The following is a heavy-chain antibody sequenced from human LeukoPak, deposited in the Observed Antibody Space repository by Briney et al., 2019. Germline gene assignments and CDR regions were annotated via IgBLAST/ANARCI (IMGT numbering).Heavy chain of an antibody. CDR2: IYYSGST. D-gene: IGHD3-10*01. J-gene: IGHJ4*02. Sequence: PSETLSLTCTVSGGSISSSSYYWGWIRQPPGKGLEWIGSIYYSGSTYYNPSLKSRVTISVDTSKNQFSLKLSSVTAADTAVYYCAREVPGYYGSGNSGGYYFDYWGQGTLVTVSS. V-gene: IGHV4-39*07. CDR3: AREVPGYYGSGNSGGYYFDY. CDR1: GGSISSSSYY.